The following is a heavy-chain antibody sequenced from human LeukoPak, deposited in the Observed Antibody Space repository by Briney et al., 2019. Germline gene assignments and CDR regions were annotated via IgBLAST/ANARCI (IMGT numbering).Heavy chain of an antibody. V-gene: IGHV3-74*01. J-gene: IGHJ3*02. CDR2: INGDGSTT. D-gene: IGHD4-17*01. CDR1: GFTFSSYW. Sequence: GGSLRLSCAASGFTFSSYWMHWVRQAPGKGLVWVSRINGDGSTTTYADSVKGRFTISRDNAKNSLYLQMNSLRAEDTALYYCAKEYGDVDAFDIWGQGTMVTVSS. CDR3: AKEYGDVDAFDI.